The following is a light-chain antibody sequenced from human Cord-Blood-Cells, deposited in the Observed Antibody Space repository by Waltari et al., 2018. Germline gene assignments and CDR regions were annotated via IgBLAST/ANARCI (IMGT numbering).Light chain of an antibody. V-gene: IGKV1-39*01. CDR2: AAS. Sequence: DIQMTQSPSSLSASVGDRVNITCRASQNISSSLNWYQQKPGKAPKLLIYAASSLQSGVPSRFSGSGSGTDFTLTISSLQPEDFATYYCQQSYSTLFTFGPGTKVDIK. J-gene: IGKJ3*01. CDR1: QNISSS. CDR3: QQSYSTLFT.